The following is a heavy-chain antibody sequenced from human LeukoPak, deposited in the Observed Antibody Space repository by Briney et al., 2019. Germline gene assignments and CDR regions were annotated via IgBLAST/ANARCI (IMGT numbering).Heavy chain of an antibody. CDR3: AKESSGYYESDY. V-gene: IGHV3-23*01. D-gene: IGHD3-22*01. Sequence: PPGGSLRLSCATSGFSFSSYAMSWVRQAPGKGLEWVSAISGSGGSTYYADSVKGRFTISRDNSKNTLYLQMNSLRAEDTAVYYCAKESSGYYESDYWGQGTLVTVSS. CDR2: ISGSGGST. J-gene: IGHJ4*02. CDR1: GFSFSSYA.